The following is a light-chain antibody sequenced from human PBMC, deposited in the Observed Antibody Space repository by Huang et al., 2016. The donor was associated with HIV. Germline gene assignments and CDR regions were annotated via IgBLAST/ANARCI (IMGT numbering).Light chain of an antibody. J-gene: IGKJ1*01. V-gene: IGKV2-30*02. Sequence: DVVMTQSPLSLSVTLGQAASISCRSSRSLLHTDGNTYLNWFHQRPGQSPRRLIYKVANRDSGVPDRFSGSGAGTDFTLEISSFEAEDVGVYYCMQGSHWPQTFGQGTKVEIK. CDR2: KVA. CDR3: MQGSHWPQT. CDR1: RSLLHTDGNTY.